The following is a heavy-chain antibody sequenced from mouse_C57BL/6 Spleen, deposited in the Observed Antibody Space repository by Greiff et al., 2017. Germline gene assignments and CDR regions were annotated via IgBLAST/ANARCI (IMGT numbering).Heavy chain of an antibody. Sequence: VHVKQSGPELVKPGASVKISCKASGYSFTGYYMNWVKQSPEKSLEWIGEINPSTGGTTYNQKFKAKATLTVDKSSSTAYMQLKSLTSEDSAVYYCAREDYAMDYWGQGTSVTVSS. CDR2: INPSTGGT. V-gene: IGHV1-42*01. J-gene: IGHJ4*01. CDR3: AREDYAMDY. CDR1: GYSFTGYY.